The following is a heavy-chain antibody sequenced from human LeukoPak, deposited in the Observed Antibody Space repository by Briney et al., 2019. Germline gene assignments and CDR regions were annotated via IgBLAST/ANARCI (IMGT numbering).Heavy chain of an antibody. CDR3: TRGRIRNNWFDP. D-gene: IGHD1-14*01. J-gene: IGHJ5*02. V-gene: IGHV1-2*02. CDR2: INPNSGGT. Sequence: ASVKVSCKASGYTFTSYYMHWVRQAPGQGLEWMGWINPNSGGTNYAQKFQGRVTMTRDTSISTACMELSRLRSDDTAVYYCTRGRIRNNWFDPWGQGTLVTVSS. CDR1: GYTFTSYY.